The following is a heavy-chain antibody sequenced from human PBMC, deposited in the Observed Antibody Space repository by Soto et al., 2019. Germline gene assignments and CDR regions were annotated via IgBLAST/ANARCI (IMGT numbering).Heavy chain of an antibody. V-gene: IGHV1-18*01. CDR3: VRGNRITIFGVVIISGENYMDV. Sequence: GASVKVSCKASGYTFTSYGISWVRQAPGQGLEWMGWISAYNGNTNYAQKLQGRVTMTTDTSTSTAYMELRSLRSDDTAVYYCVRGNRITIFGVVIISGENYMDVWGKGTTVTVSS. CDR1: GYTFTSYG. J-gene: IGHJ6*03. CDR2: ISAYNGNT. D-gene: IGHD3-3*01.